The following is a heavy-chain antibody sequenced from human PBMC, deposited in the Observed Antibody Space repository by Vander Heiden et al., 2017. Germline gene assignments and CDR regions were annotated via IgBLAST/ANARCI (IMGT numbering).Heavy chain of an antibody. CDR3: AKGVQGWELLTNYGMDV. V-gene: IGHV3-9*01. CDR1: GLTFDHYA. CDR2: ISWNSGSI. D-gene: IGHD1-26*01. J-gene: IGHJ6*02. Sequence: EVQLVESGGGLVQPGRSLSISCAASGLTFDHYAMHWVRQGPGKGLEWVSGISWNSGSIGYADSVKGRFTISRDNAKNSLYLQMNSLRAEDTALYYCAKGVQGWELLTNYGMDVWGQGTTVTVSS.